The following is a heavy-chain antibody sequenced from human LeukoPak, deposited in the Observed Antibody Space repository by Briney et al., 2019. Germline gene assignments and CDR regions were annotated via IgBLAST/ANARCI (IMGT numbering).Heavy chain of an antibody. Sequence: ASVKVSCKASGYTFTSYGISWVRQAPGQGLEGMGWISAYNGNTNYAQKLQGRVTMTTDTSTSTAYMELRSLRSDDTAVYYCARDSDHYYDSSGYDSWGQGTLVTVSS. CDR2: ISAYNGNT. J-gene: IGHJ4*02. D-gene: IGHD3-22*01. CDR3: ARDSDHYYDSSGYDS. V-gene: IGHV1-18*01. CDR1: GYTFTSYG.